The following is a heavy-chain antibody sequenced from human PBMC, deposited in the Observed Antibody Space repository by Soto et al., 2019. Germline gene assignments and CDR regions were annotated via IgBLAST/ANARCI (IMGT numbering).Heavy chain of an antibody. J-gene: IGHJ6*02. CDR2: IWYDGSNK. CDR3: ARDLGDSSEYYYYYGMDV. D-gene: IGHD3-22*01. CDR1: GFTFSSYG. V-gene: IGHV3-33*01. Sequence: PGGSLRLSCAASGFTFSSYGMHWVRQAPGKGLEWVAVIWYDGSNKYYADSVKGRFTISRDNSKNTLYLQMNSLRAEDTAVYYCARDLGDSSEYYYYYGMDVWGQGTTVTVSS.